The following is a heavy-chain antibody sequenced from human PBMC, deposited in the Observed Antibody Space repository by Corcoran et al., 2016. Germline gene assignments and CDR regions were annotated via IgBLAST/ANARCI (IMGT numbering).Heavy chain of an antibody. CDR1: GFTFSSYG. D-gene: IGHD3-22*01. V-gene: IGHV3-33*01. J-gene: IGHJ2*01. CDR3: ARDDRREPPDL. CDR2: IWYVGRNK. Sequence: QVHLGESGGGVGQPGRSLRLSCAASGFTFSSYGMHWVRQAPGKGLEWVAVIWYVGRNKYYADAVKGRFTISRDNSKNTLYLQMDSLRADDTAVCYCARDDRREPPDLWGRGTLVTVSS.